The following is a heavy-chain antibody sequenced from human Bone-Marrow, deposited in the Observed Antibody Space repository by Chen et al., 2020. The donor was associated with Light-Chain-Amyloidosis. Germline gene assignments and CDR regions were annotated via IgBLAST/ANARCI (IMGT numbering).Heavy chain of an antibody. D-gene: IGHD5-12*01. V-gene: IGHV5-51*01. CDR1: GYTFPNYW. CDR2: IYPDDSYA. CDR3: ARRRDGYNFDY. Sequence: EVQLEQSGPEVKKPGESLKISCKGSGYTFPNYWIGWVRQMPGKGLEGMGVIYPDDSYAKYSPFVEGQVTISADESITTAYLQWRGLKASDTAMYYCARRRDGYNFDYWGQGTLVTVSS. J-gene: IGHJ4*02.